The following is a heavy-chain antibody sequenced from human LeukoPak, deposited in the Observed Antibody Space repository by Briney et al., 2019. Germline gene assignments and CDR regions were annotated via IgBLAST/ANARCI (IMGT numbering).Heavy chain of an antibody. D-gene: IGHD3-3*01. CDR3: ARGLERFLEWSFDY. J-gene: IGHJ4*02. V-gene: IGHV3-21*01. Sequence: GGSLRLSCAASGFTFSSYSMNWVRQAPGKGLEWVSSISSSSSYIYYADSVKGRFTISRGNAKNSLYLQMNSLRAEDTAVYYCARGLERFLEWSFDYWGQGTLVIVSS. CDR2: ISSSSSYI. CDR1: GFTFSSYS.